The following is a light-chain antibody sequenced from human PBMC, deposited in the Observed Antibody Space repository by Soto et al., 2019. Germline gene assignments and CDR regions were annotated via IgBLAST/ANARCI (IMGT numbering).Light chain of an antibody. J-gene: IGKJ4*01. CDR3: QQYDSLPT. CDR1: QSIAYW. CDR2: AAS. Sequence: DIQMTQSPSSLSASVGDRVTITCRASQSIAYWLAWYQQKPGKAPNLLIYAASTLETGVPSRFSGSGFGTDFSSTISSLQPEDFATYYCQQYDSLPTFGGGTKVDIK. V-gene: IGKV1-5*01.